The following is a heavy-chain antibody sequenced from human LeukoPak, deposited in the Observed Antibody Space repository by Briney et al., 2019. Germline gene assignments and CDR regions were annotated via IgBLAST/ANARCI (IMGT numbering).Heavy chain of an antibody. CDR2: IYHSGST. CDR1: GYSISSGYY. CDR3: ARGDFWSGYGFDY. Sequence: SETLSLTCTVSGYSISSGYYWGWIRQPPGKGLEWIGSIYHSGSTYYNPSLKSRVTISVDTSKNQFSLKLSSVTAADTAVYYCARGDFWSGYGFDYWGQGTLVTVSS. J-gene: IGHJ4*02. D-gene: IGHD3-3*01. V-gene: IGHV4-38-2*02.